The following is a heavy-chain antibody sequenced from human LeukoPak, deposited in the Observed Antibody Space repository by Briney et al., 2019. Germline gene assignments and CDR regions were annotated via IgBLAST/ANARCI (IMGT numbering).Heavy chain of an antibody. CDR2: INSDGSST. D-gene: IGHD5-24*01. Sequence: GGSLRLSCAASGFTFDDYAMHWVRQAPGKGLEWVSRINSDGSSTNYADSVEGRFTISRDNAKNTLYLQMNSLRAEDTAVYYCASQRWLQSSFDYWGQGTLVTVSS. CDR3: ASQRWLQSSFDY. CDR1: GFTFDDYA. V-gene: IGHV3-74*01. J-gene: IGHJ4*02.